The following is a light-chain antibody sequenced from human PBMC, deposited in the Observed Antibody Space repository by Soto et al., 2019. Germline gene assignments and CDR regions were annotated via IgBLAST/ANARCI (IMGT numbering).Light chain of an antibody. J-gene: IGKJ4*01. CDR2: DAS. V-gene: IGKV3D-15*01. Sequence: EIVMTQSPATLSVSPGDRATLSCRASQGVDNDLAWYQQKPGQPPRLLIYDASTRATAIPARFRGSQSGADITLTISSLLSKDFPVYYCQQYNNWPLTFGGGTKVEIK. CDR1: QGVDND. CDR3: QQYNNWPLT.